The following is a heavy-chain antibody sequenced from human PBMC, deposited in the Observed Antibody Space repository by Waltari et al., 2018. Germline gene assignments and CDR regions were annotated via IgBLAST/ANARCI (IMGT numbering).Heavy chain of an antibody. CDR2: IYYSGST. V-gene: IGHV4-59*01. CDR3: ARDSGYDYLYYYYGMDV. Sequence: QVQLQESGPGLVKPSETLSLTCTVSGGSISSYYWRWIRQPPGKGLEWIGYIYYSGSTNYNPSLKSRVTISVDTSKNQFSLKLSSVTAADTAVYYCARDSGYDYLYYYYGMDVWGQGTTVTVSS. CDR1: GGSISSYY. D-gene: IGHD5-12*01. J-gene: IGHJ6*02.